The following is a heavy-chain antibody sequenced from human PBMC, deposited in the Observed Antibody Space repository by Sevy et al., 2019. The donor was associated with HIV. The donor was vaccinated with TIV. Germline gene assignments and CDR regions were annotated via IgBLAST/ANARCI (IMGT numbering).Heavy chain of an antibody. Sequence: GGSLRLSCAASGFTFSTYTMNWVRQAPGKGLEWVSCISSSSNDIYYADSVKGRFTISRDNAKNSLYLQMNSLRAEDTAVYYCARKMELLVPDYWGQGTLVTVSS. CDR3: ARKMELLVPDY. V-gene: IGHV3-21*01. CDR2: ISSSSNDI. D-gene: IGHD2-21*02. J-gene: IGHJ4*02. CDR1: GFTFSTYT.